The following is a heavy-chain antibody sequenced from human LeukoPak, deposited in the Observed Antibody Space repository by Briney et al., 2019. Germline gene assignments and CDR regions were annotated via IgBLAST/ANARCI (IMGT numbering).Heavy chain of an antibody. D-gene: IGHD2-2*01. Sequence: GGSLRLSCAASGVTFSDYYMSWIRQAPGKGLEWVSYISSSGSTIYYADSVKGRFTISRDNAKNSLYLQMNSLRAEDTAVYYCARRDCSSTSCYRYYYYGMDVWGQGTTVTVSS. CDR3: ARRDCSSTSCYRYYYYGMDV. CDR2: ISSSGSTI. J-gene: IGHJ6*02. V-gene: IGHV3-11*01. CDR1: GVTFSDYY.